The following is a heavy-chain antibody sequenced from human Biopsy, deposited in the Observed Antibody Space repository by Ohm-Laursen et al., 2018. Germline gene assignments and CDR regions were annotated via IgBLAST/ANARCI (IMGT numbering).Heavy chain of an antibody. CDR3: ARAFRGQYFYYYYGMDV. CDR1: GFDFSDYG. D-gene: IGHD3-9*01. Sequence: SLRLSCAATGFDFSDYGMHWVRQAPGKGLEWVSLISWDGRTRYYADSVKGRFTISRDNSKNSLYLQMNSLRLEDTALYFCARAFRGQYFYYYYGMDVWGQGTTVTVSS. J-gene: IGHJ6*02. V-gene: IGHV3-43D*04. CDR2: ISWDGRTR.